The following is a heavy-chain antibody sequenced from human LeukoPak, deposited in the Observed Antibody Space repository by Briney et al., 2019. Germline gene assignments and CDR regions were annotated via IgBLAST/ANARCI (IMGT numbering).Heavy chain of an antibody. CDR3: AKDRSPSGSYYYFDY. V-gene: IGHV3-64*01. D-gene: IGHD1-26*01. J-gene: IGHJ4*02. Sequence: GGSLRLSCAASGFTFSSYAMHWVRQAPGKGLEYVSAISSNGGSTYYANSVKGRFTISRDNSKNTLYLQMNSLRAEDTAVYYCAKDRSPSGSYYYFDYWGQGTLVTVSS. CDR1: GFTFSSYA. CDR2: ISSNGGST.